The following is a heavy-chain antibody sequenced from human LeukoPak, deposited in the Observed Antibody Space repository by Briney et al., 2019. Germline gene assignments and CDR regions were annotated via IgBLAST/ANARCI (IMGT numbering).Heavy chain of an antibody. J-gene: IGHJ5*02. CDR3: AKDLTGDGYFDLFDP. CDR2: ISGSGGST. V-gene: IGHV3-23*01. D-gene: IGHD2-21*01. Sequence: PGGSLRLSCAASGFTFNSYAMSWVRQAPGKGLEWVSAISGSGGSTYYADSVKGRFTISRDNSKNTLYLQMNSLRAEDTAVYYCAKDLTGDGYFDLFDPWGQGTLVTVSS. CDR1: GFTFNSYA.